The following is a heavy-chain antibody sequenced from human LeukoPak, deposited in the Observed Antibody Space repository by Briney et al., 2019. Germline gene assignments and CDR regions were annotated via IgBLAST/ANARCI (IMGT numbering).Heavy chain of an antibody. CDR1: GFTFSGPA. CDR3: TREAQYYDFWSGYYL. V-gene: IGHV3-73*01. CDR2: IRSKANSYAT. J-gene: IGHJ4*02. Sequence: GGSLRLSCEASGFTFSGPAMHWVRQASGKGLEWVGRIRSKANSYATAYAASVKGRFTISRDDSKNTAYLQMNSLKTEDTAVYYCTREAQYYDFWSGYYLWGQGTLVTVSS. D-gene: IGHD3-3*01.